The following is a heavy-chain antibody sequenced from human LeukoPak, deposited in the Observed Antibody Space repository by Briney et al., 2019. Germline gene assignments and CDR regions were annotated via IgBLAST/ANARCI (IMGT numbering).Heavy chain of an antibody. CDR3: ARDHTGASPVCWFDP. D-gene: IGHD2-8*01. V-gene: IGHV1-2*02. J-gene: IGHJ5*02. CDR2: INPNSGGT. CDR1: GYTFTGYY. Sequence: GASVKVSCKASGYTFTGYYMHWVRQAPGQGLEWMGWINPNSGGTNYAQKFQGRVTMTRDTSISTAYMELSRLRSDDTAVYYCARDHTGASPVCWFDPWGQGTLVTVSS.